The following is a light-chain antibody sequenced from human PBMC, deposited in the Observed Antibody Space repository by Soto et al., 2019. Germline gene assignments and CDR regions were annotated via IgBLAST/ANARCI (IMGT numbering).Light chain of an antibody. Sequence: DIQMTQSPSSLSAFVGDRVTITCQASQDINNSLNWYQQRPGKAPKLLIYASSNLETGVPSRFTGSGSGTDFTLTISSLQPEDVATYYCQQYDDLPFTFGPGTKVDF. CDR3: QQYDDLPFT. J-gene: IGKJ3*01. V-gene: IGKV1-33*01. CDR2: ASS. CDR1: QDINNS.